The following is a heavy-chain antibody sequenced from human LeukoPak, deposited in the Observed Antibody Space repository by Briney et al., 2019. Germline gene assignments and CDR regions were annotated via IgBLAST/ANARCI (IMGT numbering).Heavy chain of an antibody. V-gene: IGHV4-39*07. J-gene: IGHJ6*03. CDR1: GGSISSSSYY. Sequence: SETLSLTCTVSGGSISSSSYYWGWVRQPPGRGREWIGSIYYSGSTYYNPSLKSRVTISVDTSKNQFSLKLSSVTAADTAVYYCARATTVVKFGYYYYMDVWGKGTTVTVSS. D-gene: IGHD4-23*01. CDR3: ARATTVVKFGYYYYMDV. CDR2: IYYSGST.